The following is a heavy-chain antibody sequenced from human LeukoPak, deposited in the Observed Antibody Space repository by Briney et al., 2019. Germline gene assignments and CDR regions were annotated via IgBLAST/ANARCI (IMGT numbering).Heavy chain of an antibody. Sequence: PSETLSLTCTVSGGSISSYYWTWIRQPPGKGLEWIGYIYSSGSTKYNPSLNSRVTISVDTSKKQFSLRLSSVTAADTAVHYCARETVNIAVAGPFDYWGQGTLVTVSS. CDR3: ARETVNIAVAGPFDY. V-gene: IGHV4-59*01. J-gene: IGHJ4*02. CDR1: GGSISSYY. D-gene: IGHD6-19*01. CDR2: IYSSGST.